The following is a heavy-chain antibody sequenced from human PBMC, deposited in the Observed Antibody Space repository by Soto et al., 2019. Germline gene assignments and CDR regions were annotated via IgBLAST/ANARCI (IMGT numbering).Heavy chain of an antibody. Sequence: LRLSCAASGFTFSSYSMNWVRQAPGKGLEWVSSISSSSSYIYYADSVKGRFTISRDNAKNSLYLQMNSLRAEDTAVYYCARDFPSRDYYYGMDVWGQGTTVTVSS. CDR3: ARDFPSRDYYYGMDV. V-gene: IGHV3-21*01. CDR1: GFTFSSYS. J-gene: IGHJ6*02. CDR2: ISSSSSYI.